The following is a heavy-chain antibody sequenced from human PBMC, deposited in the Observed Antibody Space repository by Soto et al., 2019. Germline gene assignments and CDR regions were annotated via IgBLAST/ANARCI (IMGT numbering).Heavy chain of an antibody. D-gene: IGHD3-22*01. V-gene: IGHV1-2*02. Sequence: GASVKVSCKASGYTFTGYYMHWVRQAPGQGLEWMGWINPNSGGTNYAQKFQGRVTMTRDTSISTAYMELGRLRSDDTAVYYCARGGMAEYYYDSSGYSDYWGQGTLVTVSS. CDR3: ARGGMAEYYYDSSGYSDY. CDR2: INPNSGGT. CDR1: GYTFTGYY. J-gene: IGHJ4*02.